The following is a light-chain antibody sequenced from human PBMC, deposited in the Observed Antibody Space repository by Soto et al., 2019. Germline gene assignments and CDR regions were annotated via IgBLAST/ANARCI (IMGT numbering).Light chain of an antibody. CDR1: QSVSTN. CDR3: QQYNNWPPGT. J-gene: IGKJ2*01. CDR2: GAS. Sequence: EMVMTQSPATLSVSPGERATLFCRASQSVSTNLAWYQQKPGQAPRLLIYGASTRATGIPARFSGSGSGTDFTLTISSLQSEDFAVYYCQQYNNWPPGTFGQGTKLEIK. V-gene: IGKV3-15*01.